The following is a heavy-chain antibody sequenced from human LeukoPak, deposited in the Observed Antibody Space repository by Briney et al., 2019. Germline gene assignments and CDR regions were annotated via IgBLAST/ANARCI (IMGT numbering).Heavy chain of an antibody. J-gene: IGHJ4*02. CDR1: GFTFSSYW. CDR3: ARDPDYGGNSDNYFDY. Sequence: QPGGSLRLSCVASGFTFSSYWMHWVRQDPRKGLVWVSRINGDGRNINYADSVRGRFTISRDNSKNTLYLQMNSLRAEDTAVYYCARDPDYGGNSDNYFDYWGQGTLVTVSS. D-gene: IGHD4-23*01. CDR2: INGDGRNI. V-gene: IGHV3-74*01.